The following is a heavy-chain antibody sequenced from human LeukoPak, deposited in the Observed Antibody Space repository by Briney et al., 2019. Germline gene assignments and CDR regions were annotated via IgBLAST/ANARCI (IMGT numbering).Heavy chain of an antibody. CDR2: ISSNGGST. D-gene: IGHD2-15*01. V-gene: IGHV3-64*01. CDR1: GFTFSSYA. Sequence: GGSLRLSCAASGFTFSSYAMHWVRQAPGKGLEYVSAISSNGGSTYYANSVKGRFTISRDNSKNTLYLQMGSLRAEDMAVYYCARGAVLGYCSGGSCYVPDYWGQGTLVTVSS. J-gene: IGHJ4*02. CDR3: ARGAVLGYCSGGSCYVPDY.